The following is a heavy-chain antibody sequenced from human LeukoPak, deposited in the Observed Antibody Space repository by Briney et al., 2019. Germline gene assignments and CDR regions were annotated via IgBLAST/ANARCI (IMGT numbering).Heavy chain of an antibody. CDR2: MYYSGST. Sequence: SETLSLTCTVSGGSISSYYWSWIWQPPGKGLEWIGYMYYSGSTNYNPSLKSRVTISLDTSKNKFSLKLSSVTAADTAVYYCARNIGWFDPWGQGTLVTASS. J-gene: IGHJ5*02. CDR1: GGSISSYY. D-gene: IGHD2/OR15-2a*01. V-gene: IGHV4-59*01. CDR3: ARNIGWFDP.